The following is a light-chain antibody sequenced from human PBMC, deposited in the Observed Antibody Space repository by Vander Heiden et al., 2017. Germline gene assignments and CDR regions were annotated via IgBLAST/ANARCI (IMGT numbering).Light chain of an antibody. CDR2: KDR. J-gene: IGLJ3*02. Sequence: SYELTQPSSVSVSPGQTARITCSGGGRAKKYARWFQQGPGQAPVLISYKDRARPSGIPERFSGSSSGTTVTLTISGAQVEDEADYYCYSATDNIGVFGGGTKLTVL. CDR3: YSATDNIGV. V-gene: IGLV3-27*01. CDR1: GRAKKY.